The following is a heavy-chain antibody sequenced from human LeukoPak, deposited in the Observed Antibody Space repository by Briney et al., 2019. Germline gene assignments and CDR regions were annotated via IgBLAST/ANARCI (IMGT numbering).Heavy chain of an antibody. J-gene: IGHJ4*02. CDR3: AIPHAAPADY. CDR1: GFTFSSYV. V-gene: IGHV3-23*01. Sequence: GGSLRLSCVTSGFTFSSYVMSWVRQAPGKGLEWVSALSHAGGSTYYADSVKGRFIISRDNSKNTLYLQMNSLRAEDTAVYYCAIPHAAPADYWGQGTLVTVSS. CDR2: LSHAGGST. D-gene: IGHD6-6*01.